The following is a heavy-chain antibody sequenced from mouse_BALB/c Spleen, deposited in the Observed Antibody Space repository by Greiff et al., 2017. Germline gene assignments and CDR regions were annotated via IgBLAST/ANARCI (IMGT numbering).Heavy chain of an antibody. J-gene: IGHJ3*01. D-gene: IGHD1-2*01. V-gene: IGHV1-67*01. CDR3: ARGNHYYGVFAY. CDR2: ISIYYDNT. Sequence: QVHVKQSGPELVRPGESVKISCKGSGYTFTDYAMHWVKQSHAKSLEWIGVISIYYDNTNYNQKFKGKATMTVDKSSSTAYMELARLTSEDSAIYYCARGNHYYGVFAYWGQGTLVTVSA. CDR1: GYTFTDYA.